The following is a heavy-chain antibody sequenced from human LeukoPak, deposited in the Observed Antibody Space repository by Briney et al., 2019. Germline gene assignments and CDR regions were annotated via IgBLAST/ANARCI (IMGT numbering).Heavy chain of an antibody. CDR2: IYHSGDT. CDR3: ARGEGGYSYGYYFDY. CDR1: GGSISSGSYY. V-gene: IGHV4-39*07. J-gene: IGHJ4*02. D-gene: IGHD5-18*01. Sequence: PSETLSLTCTVSGGSISSGSYYWSWIRQPAGKGLEWIGRIYHSGDTYYNPSLKSRVIISVDTSKNQFSLNLSSVTAADTAVYYCARGEGGYSYGYYFDYWGQGTLVTVSS.